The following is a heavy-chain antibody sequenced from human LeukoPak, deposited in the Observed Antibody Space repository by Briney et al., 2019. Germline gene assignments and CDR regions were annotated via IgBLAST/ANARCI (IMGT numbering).Heavy chain of an antibody. V-gene: IGHV4-59*01. Sequence: TSETLSLTCTGSGGSISSYYWSWIRQPPGKGLEWIGYIYYSGSTNYNPSLKSRVTISVDTSKNQFSLKLSSVTAADTAVYYCARSVREMMDAFDIWGQGTMVTVSS. CDR3: ARSVREMMDAFDI. D-gene: IGHD3-16*01. CDR1: GGSISSYY. CDR2: IYYSGST. J-gene: IGHJ3*02.